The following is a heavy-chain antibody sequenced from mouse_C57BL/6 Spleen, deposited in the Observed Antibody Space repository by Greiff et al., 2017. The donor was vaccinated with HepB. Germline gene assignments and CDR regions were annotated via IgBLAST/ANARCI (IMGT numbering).Heavy chain of an antibody. J-gene: IGHJ2*01. CDR3: TKAYYSNYGFYY. CDR2: IRLKSDNYAT. Sequence: EVMLVESGGGLVQPGGSMKLSCVASGFTFSNYWMNWVRQSPEKGLEWVAQIRLKSDNYATHYAESVKGRFTISRDDSKSSVYLQMNNLRAEDTGIYYCTKAYYSNYGFYYWGQGTTLTVSS. D-gene: IGHD2-5*01. V-gene: IGHV6-3*01. CDR1: GFTFSNYW.